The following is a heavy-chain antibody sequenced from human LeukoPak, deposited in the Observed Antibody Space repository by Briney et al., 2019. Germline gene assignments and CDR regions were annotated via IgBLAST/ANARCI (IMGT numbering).Heavy chain of an antibody. D-gene: IGHD2-15*01. CDR2: ISGSGGST. V-gene: IGHV3-23*01. J-gene: IGHJ4*02. CDR1: GFTFDDYT. Sequence: PGGSLRLSCAASGFTFDDYTMHWVRQAPGKGLEWVSAISGSGGSTYYADSVKGRFTISRDNSKNTLYLQMNSLRAEDTAVYYCAKDAGYCSGGSCFDFDYWGQGTPVTVSS. CDR3: AKDAGYCSGGSCFDFDY.